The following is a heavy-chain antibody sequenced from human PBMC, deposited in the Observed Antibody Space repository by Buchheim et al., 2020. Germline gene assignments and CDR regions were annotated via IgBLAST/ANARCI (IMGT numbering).Heavy chain of an antibody. Sequence: QVQLVESGGGVVQPGRSLRLSCAASGFTFSSYAMHWVRQAPGKGLEWVAVISYDGSNKYYADSVKGRFTISRDNSKNTLYLQMNSLRAEGTAVYYCARDVNWNYESWFDPWGQGTL. V-gene: IGHV3-30*04. J-gene: IGHJ5*02. D-gene: IGHD1-7*01. CDR1: GFTFSSYA. CDR3: ARDVNWNYESWFDP. CDR2: ISYDGSNK.